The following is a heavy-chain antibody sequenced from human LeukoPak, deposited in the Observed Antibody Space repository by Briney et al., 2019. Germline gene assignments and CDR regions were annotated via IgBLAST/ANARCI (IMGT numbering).Heavy chain of an antibody. CDR1: GFTFSSYS. V-gene: IGHV3-21*01. D-gene: IGHD3-22*01. Sequence: GGSLRLSCAASGFTFSSYSMNWVRQAPGKGLEWVSSISSSSSSYIYYADSVKGRFTISRDNAKNSLYLQMNSLRAEDTAVYYCARSVSGYHDAFDIWGQGTMVTVSS. CDR3: ARSVSGYHDAFDI. CDR2: ISSSSSSYI. J-gene: IGHJ3*02.